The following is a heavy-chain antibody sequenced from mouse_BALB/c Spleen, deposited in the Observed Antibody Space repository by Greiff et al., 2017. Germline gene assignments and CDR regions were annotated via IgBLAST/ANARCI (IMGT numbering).Heavy chain of an antibody. D-gene: IGHD2-10*02. J-gene: IGHJ2*01. V-gene: IGHV1-63*02. CDR2: IYPGGGYT. CDR1: GYTFTNYW. CDR3: ARGGYGNYDYFDY. Sequence: QVHVKQSGAELVRPGTSVKISCKASGYTFTNYWLGWVKQRPGHGLEWIGDIYPGGGYTNYNEKFKGKATLTADTSSSTAYMQLSSLTSEDSAVYFCARGGYGNYDYFDYWGQGTTLTVSS.